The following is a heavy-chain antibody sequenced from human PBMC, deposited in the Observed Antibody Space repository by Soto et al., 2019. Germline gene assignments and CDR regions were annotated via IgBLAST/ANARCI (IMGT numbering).Heavy chain of an antibody. CDR2: TYYRSKWKN. J-gene: IGHJ4*02. D-gene: IGHD6-19*01. CDR1: GDSVSSNSAA. CDR3: ARDINSGCDY. V-gene: IGHV6-1*01. Sequence: SETLSLTCAISGDSVSSNSAAWNWIRQSPSRGLEWLGRTYYRSKWKNEYAVSVKSRVTINPDTSKNQFSLQLDSVTPEDTAVYYCARDINSGCDYWDQGALVTVSS.